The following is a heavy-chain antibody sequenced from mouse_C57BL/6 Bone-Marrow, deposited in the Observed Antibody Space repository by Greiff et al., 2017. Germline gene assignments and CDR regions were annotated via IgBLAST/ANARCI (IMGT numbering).Heavy chain of an antibody. CDR2: IHPNSGST. D-gene: IGHD1-1*01. CDR3: ARCGKKNYGSSYAMGY. J-gene: IGHJ4*01. V-gene: IGHV1-64*01. Sequence: VKLKQPGAELVKPGASVKLSCKASGYTFTSYWMHWVKQRPGQGLEWIGMIHPNSGSTNYNEKFKSKATLTVDKSSSTAYMQLSSLTSEDSAVYYCARCGKKNYGSSYAMGYWGQGASVTVSS. CDR1: GYTFTSYW.